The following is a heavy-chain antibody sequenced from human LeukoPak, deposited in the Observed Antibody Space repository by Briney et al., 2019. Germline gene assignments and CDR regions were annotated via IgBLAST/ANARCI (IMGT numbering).Heavy chain of an antibody. V-gene: IGHV3-11*01. CDR2: IRGSGDHM. CDR3: AKSLGRTALDY. Sequence: GGSVRLSCGACGFTLSDYYMTWVRQAPGKGLEGVSYIRGSGDHMFYADSVKGRFTISRDNARNSLYLQMNSLRAEDTAVYYCAKSLGRTALDYWGQGTLVTVSS. D-gene: IGHD1-26*01. CDR1: GFTLSDYY. J-gene: IGHJ4*02.